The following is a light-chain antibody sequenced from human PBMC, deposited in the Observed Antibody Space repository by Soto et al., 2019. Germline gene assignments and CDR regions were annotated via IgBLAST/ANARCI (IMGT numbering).Light chain of an antibody. V-gene: IGKV3-11*01. Sequence: IVLTQSPGTLSLSPGERATLSCRASQNVGSTLAWYQHKPGQAPRLLIYDAFNRATGIPARFSGDGSGTEFTLTISSLEAEDFAVYYCQQRSTWSYTFGQGTRLQIK. J-gene: IGKJ2*01. CDR2: DAF. CDR1: QNVGST. CDR3: QQRSTWSYT.